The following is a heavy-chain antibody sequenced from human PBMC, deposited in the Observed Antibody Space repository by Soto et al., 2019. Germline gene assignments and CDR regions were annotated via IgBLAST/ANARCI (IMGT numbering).Heavy chain of an antibody. CDR2: ISGSGGTI. Sequence: EVQLVESGGGLVQPGGSLRLSCAASGFTLSSYSMHWVRQAPGKGLEWVSYISGSGGTIYYADSVKGRFTISRDNVKNSLSVQMNRLRDEDTAVYFCARETGLRSSGWSYYFDFWGQGTLVTVSS. J-gene: IGHJ4*02. CDR3: ARETGLRSSGWSYYFDF. CDR1: GFTLSSYS. V-gene: IGHV3-48*02. D-gene: IGHD6-19*01.